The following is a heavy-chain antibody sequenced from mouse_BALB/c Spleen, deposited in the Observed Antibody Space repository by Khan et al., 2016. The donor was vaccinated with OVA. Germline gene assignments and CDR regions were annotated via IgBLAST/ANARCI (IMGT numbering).Heavy chain of an antibody. V-gene: IGHV4-1*02. CDR3: ARPLTYGPFDY. CDR1: GFAFSSYW. Sequence: EVKLLESGGGLVQPGGSLKLSCAASGFAFSSYWMSWVRQAPGKGLEWIGEITPDSSTINYTPSLKDKFIISRDNAKNTLYLQMSKVRSEDTALYYCARPLTYGPFDYWGQGTTLTVSS. J-gene: IGHJ2*01. CDR2: ITPDSSTI. D-gene: IGHD1-1*02.